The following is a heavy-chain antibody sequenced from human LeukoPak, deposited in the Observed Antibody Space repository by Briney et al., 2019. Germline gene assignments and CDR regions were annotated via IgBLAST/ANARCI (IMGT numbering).Heavy chain of an antibody. CDR3: ARGQYCSSTSCYLDWFDP. V-gene: IGHV3-21*01. CDR1: GSTFSSYS. Sequence: PGGSLRLSCAASGSTFSSYSMNWVRQAPGKGLEWVSSISSSSSYIYYADSVKGRFTISRDNAKNSLYLQMNSLRAEDTAVYYCARGQYCSSTSCYLDWFDPWGQGTLVTVSS. CDR2: ISSSSSYI. D-gene: IGHD2-2*01. J-gene: IGHJ5*02.